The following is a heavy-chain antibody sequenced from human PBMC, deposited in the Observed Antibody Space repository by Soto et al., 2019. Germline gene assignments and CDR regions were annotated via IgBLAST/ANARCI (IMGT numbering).Heavy chain of an antibody. D-gene: IGHD5-18*01. CDR1: GFTFSNYW. V-gene: IGHV3-74*01. CDR2: INSDGSTI. Sequence: PWWSPRLSCAASGFTFSNYWVNWVRQAPGKGLEWVSRINSDGSTISYADSAKGRFTISIDNAKNTLDLQMNSPRAEDTAVYYCVRGRYSYGWDGGLDVWGQGTTVTVSS. CDR3: VRGRYSYGWDGGLDV. J-gene: IGHJ6*02.